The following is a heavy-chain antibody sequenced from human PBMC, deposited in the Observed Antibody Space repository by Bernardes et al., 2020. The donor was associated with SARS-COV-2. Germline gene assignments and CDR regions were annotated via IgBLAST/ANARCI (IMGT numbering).Heavy chain of an antibody. CDR3: ASFYGDYSPVGCDP. V-gene: IGHV4-39*01. D-gene: IGHD4-17*01. CDR2: INYSGST. J-gene: IGHJ5*02. Sequence: SETLSLTCTVSGGSISRSSYYWGWIRQPPGKGLEWIGNINYSGSTYYNPSLKSRVTISVDTSKNQFSLKLSSVTAADTAVYYCASFYGDYSPVGCDPWGQGTLVTVSS. CDR1: GGSISRSSYY.